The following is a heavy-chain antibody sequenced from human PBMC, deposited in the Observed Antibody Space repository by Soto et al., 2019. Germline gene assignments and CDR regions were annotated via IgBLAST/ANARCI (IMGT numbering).Heavy chain of an antibody. J-gene: IGHJ4*02. CDR1: GFTFDDYT. CDR3: AKTRGYSSGWYLDY. CDR2: ISWDGGYT. V-gene: IGHV3-43*01. D-gene: IGHD6-19*01. Sequence: EVQLVESGGVVVQPGGSLRLSCAASGFTFDDYTMHWVRQAPGKGLEWVSLISWDGGYTYYADSVKGRFTISRDNSKNSLYRQMNSLRTEDTALYYCAKTRGYSSGWYLDYWGQGTLVTVSS.